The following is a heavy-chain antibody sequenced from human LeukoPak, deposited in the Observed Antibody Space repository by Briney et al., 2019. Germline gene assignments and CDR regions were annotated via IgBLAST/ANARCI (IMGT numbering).Heavy chain of an antibody. V-gene: IGHV3-15*01. D-gene: IGHD3-10*01. J-gene: IGHJ4*02. CDR1: GFTFTNAW. Sequence: GSLRLSCVDSGFTFTNAWMSWVRQAPGKGLEWIGRIKSKTDGETTNYAEPVRGRFTISRDDSKSAVYLQMNSLKIEDTAVYYCTTDLGTYYHGSQRLIPIDYWGQGTLVTVSS. CDR3: TTDLGTYYHGSQRLIPIDY. CDR2: IKSKTDGETT.